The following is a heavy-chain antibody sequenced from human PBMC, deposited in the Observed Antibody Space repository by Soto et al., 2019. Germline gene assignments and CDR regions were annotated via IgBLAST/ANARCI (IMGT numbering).Heavy chain of an antibody. J-gene: IGHJ6*02. CDR2: ISWDGGST. D-gene: IGHD3-9*01. Sequence: GGSLRLSCAASGFTFDDYTIHWGRQAPGKGLEWVSLISWDGGSTYYADSVKGRFTISRDNSKNSLYLQMNSLRTEDTALYYCAKGNVLRYFDWSAYGMDVWGQGTTVTVAS. CDR1: GFTFDDYT. CDR3: AKGNVLRYFDWSAYGMDV. V-gene: IGHV3-43*01.